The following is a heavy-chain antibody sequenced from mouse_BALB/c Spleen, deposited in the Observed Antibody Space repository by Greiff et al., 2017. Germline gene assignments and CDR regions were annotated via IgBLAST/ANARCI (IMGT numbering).Heavy chain of an antibody. CDR1: GYSFTGYY. CDR2: VNPNNGGT. CDR3: AREDYGSPYYFDY. J-gene: IGHJ2*01. Sequence: VQLQQSGPDLVKPGASVKISCKASGYSFTGYYMHWVKQSHGKSLEWIGRVNPNNGGTSYNQKFKGKAILTVDTSSSTAYMQFNSLTSEDSAVYYCAREDYGSPYYFDYWGQGTTLTVSS. V-gene: IGHV1S30*01. D-gene: IGHD1-1*01.